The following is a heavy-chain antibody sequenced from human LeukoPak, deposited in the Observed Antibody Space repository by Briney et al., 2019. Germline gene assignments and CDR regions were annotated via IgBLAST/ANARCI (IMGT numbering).Heavy chain of an antibody. CDR1: GGTFSSYA. D-gene: IGHD3/OR15-3a*01. CDR2: IIPIFGTA. CDR3: ARDWTGLEPDAFDI. J-gene: IGHJ3*02. V-gene: IGHV1-69*13. Sequence: ASVKVSCKASGGTFSSYAISWVRQAPGQGLEWMGGIIPIFGTANYAQKFQGRVTITADESTSTAYMELSSLRSEDTAVYYCARDWTGLEPDAFDIWGQGTIVTVSS.